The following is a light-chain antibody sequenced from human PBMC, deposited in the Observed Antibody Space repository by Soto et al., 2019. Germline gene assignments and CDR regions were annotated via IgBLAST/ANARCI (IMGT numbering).Light chain of an antibody. Sequence: DIQMTQSPSSLSASVGDRVTITCRASQSISSYLSWYQQKPGKAPKLLISAASSLQSGVPPRFSGSGSGTDFTLTISSLQPADVATYYCQQTYSTPWTFGQGTKVEIK. J-gene: IGKJ1*01. CDR1: QSISSY. CDR2: AAS. V-gene: IGKV1-39*01. CDR3: QQTYSTPWT.